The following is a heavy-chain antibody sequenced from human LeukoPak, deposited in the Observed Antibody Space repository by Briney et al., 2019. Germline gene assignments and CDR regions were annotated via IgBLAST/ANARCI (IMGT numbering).Heavy chain of an antibody. D-gene: IGHD3-10*01. CDR1: GFTFSSYG. CDR2: ISYDGSNT. Sequence: QPGGSLRLSCAASGFTFSSYGMHWVRQAPGKGLEWVAVISYDGSNTYYADSVKGRFTISRDNSKNMLYLQMNSLRAEGTAVYYCAKPYYYGSRSYMDYWGQGTLVTVSS. CDR3: AKPYYYGSRSYMDY. V-gene: IGHV3-30*18. J-gene: IGHJ4*02.